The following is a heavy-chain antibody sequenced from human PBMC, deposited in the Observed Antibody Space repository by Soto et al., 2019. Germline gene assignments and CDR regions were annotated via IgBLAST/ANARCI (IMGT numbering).Heavy chain of an antibody. CDR3: AKDHLSRLPNNWFDP. CDR1: GFTFSSYA. Sequence: GGSLRLSCAASGFTFSSYAMSWVRQAPGKGLEWVSAIGGSGGSTYYADSVKGRFTISRDNSKNTLYLQMNSLRAEDTAVYYCAKDHLSRLPNNWFDPWGQGTLVTVSS. J-gene: IGHJ5*02. CDR2: IGGSGGST. D-gene: IGHD6-25*01. V-gene: IGHV3-23*01.